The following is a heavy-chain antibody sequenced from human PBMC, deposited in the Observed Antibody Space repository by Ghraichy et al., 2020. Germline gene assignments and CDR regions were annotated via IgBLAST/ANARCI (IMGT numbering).Heavy chain of an antibody. Sequence: SVKVSCKASRAPFSSYTISWVRQSPGQGLEWMGRIIPILGIANYAQKFQGRVTITADKSTSTAYMELSSLRSEDTVVYYCARELPPEAVAGARDYWGQGTLVTVSS. J-gene: IGHJ4*02. V-gene: IGHV1-69*04. D-gene: IGHD6-19*01. CDR3: ARELPPEAVAGARDY. CDR2: IIPILGIA. CDR1: RAPFSSYT.